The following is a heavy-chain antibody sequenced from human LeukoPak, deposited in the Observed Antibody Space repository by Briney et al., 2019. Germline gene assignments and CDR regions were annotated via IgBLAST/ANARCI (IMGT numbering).Heavy chain of an antibody. CDR2: INNSGST. D-gene: IGHD6-13*01. J-gene: IGHJ4*02. V-gene: IGHV4-39*01. CDR3: AGHDSSSWKPFDY. Sequence: TSETLSLTCTVSGGSISSGDYYWSWIRQPPGKGLEWIGEINNSGSTNYNPSLKSRVTISVDASKNQFSLKLSSVTAADTAVYYCAGHDSSSWKPFDYWGQGTLVTVSS. CDR1: GGSISSGDYY.